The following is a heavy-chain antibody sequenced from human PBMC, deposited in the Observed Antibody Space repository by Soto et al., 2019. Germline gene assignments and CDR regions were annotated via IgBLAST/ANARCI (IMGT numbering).Heavy chain of an antibody. CDR3: AITPGNSNWDGGYFDL. CDR1: GFTFNNYW. D-gene: IGHD1-1*01. Sequence: EVQLVESGGGLVQPGGSLRLSCAASGFTFNNYWMSWVRQAPGKGLEWVANIKEDGSEKYYVDSVKGRFTISRDSAKNSLYLQMNSLRAEDTAVYYCAITPGNSNWDGGYFDLWGRGTLVTVSS. J-gene: IGHJ2*01. V-gene: IGHV3-7*03. CDR2: IKEDGSEK.